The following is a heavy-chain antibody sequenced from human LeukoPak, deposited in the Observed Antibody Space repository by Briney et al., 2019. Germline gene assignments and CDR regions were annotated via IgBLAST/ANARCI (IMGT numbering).Heavy chain of an antibody. CDR1: GGSISSYY. CDR3: ARGSGAFDI. CDR2: IYYSGST. Sequence: SETLSLTRTVSGGSISSYYWSWIRQPPGKGLEWIGYIYYSGSTNYNPSLKSRVTISVDTSKNPFSLKLSSVTAADTAVHYCARGSGAFDIWGQGTMVTVSS. J-gene: IGHJ3*02. V-gene: IGHV4-59*08.